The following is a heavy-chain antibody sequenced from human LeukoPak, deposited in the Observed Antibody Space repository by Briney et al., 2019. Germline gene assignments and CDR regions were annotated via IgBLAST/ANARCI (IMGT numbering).Heavy chain of an antibody. CDR2: INPSGGST. V-gene: IGHV1-46*01. J-gene: IGHJ4*02. D-gene: IGHD2-15*01. Sequence: ASVNVSSKASGYTFTSYGISWVRQAPEQGLEWVCIINPSGGSTSYAQKFQGRVTMTRDTSTSTVYMELSSLRSEDTAVYYCARALYCSGGSCYEGLNYWGQGTLVTVSS. CDR1: GYTFTSYG. CDR3: ARALYCSGGSCYEGLNY.